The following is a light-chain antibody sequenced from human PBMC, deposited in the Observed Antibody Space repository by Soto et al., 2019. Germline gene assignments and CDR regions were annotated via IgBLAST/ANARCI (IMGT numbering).Light chain of an antibody. V-gene: IGKV3D-15*01. CDR1: ESVGTH. CDR3: QQYHYWPLT. Sequence: EIVMTQSPATLSVSPGEGATLSCRSSESVGTHLAWYQQKPGQAPRLLVYGASTRATGIPARFSGGGSGADFTLTITGLQSEDFAIYYCQQYHYWPLTFGPGTRVDIK. CDR2: GAS. J-gene: IGKJ3*01.